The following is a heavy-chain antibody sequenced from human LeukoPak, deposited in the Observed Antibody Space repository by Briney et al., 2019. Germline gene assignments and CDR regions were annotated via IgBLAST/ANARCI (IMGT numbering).Heavy chain of an antibody. Sequence: SETLSLTCNVSGGSISSSSYYWGWIRQPPGKGLEWIGSIYYSGSTYYNPSLKSRVTISVDTSKNQFSLKLSSVTAADTAVYYCARVRVGVRSPITMIVVVIGGFDYWGQGTLVTVSS. CDR3: ARVRVGVRSPITMIVVVIGGFDY. CDR1: GGSISSSSYY. D-gene: IGHD3-22*01. CDR2: IYYSGST. J-gene: IGHJ4*02. V-gene: IGHV4-39*07.